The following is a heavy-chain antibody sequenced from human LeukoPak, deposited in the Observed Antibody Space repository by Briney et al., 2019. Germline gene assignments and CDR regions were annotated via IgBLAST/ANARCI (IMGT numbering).Heavy chain of an antibody. V-gene: IGHV3-7*01. CDR1: GFTFSSYW. D-gene: IGHD3-10*01. J-gene: IGHJ4*02. Sequence: GGSLRLSCAASGFTFSSYWMSWVRQAPGKGLEWVANIEQDGSEKYYVDSVKGRFTISRDNAKNSLYLQMNSLRAEDTAVYYCARVGELLWFGELLYGSPLFDYWGQGTLVTVSS. CDR2: IEQDGSEK. CDR3: ARVGELLWFGELLYGSPLFDY.